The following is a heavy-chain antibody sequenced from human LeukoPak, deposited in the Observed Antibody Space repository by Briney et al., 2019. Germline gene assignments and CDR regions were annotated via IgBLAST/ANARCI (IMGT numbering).Heavy chain of an antibody. J-gene: IGHJ6*02. CDR2: IYYSGST. D-gene: IGHD3-3*01. CDR3: ARVEWVRNYYGMDV. V-gene: IGHV4-59*01. Sequence: SETLSLTCAVYGGSFSGYYWSWIRQPPGKGLEWIGYIYYSGSTNYNPSLKSRVTISVDTSKNQFSLKLSSVTAADTAVYYCARVEWVRNYYGMDVWGQGTTVTVSS. CDR1: GGSFSGYY.